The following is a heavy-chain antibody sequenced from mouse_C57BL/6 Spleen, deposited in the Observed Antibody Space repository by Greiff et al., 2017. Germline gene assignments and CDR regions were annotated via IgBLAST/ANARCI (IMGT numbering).Heavy chain of an antibody. CDR2: ISSGSSTI. Sequence: EVKLMESGGGLVKPGGSLKLSCAASGFTFSDYGMHWVRQAPEKGLEWVAYISSGSSTIYYADTVKGRFTISRDNAKNTLFLQMTSLRSEDTAMYYCARTGTEGAMDYWGQGTSVTVSS. V-gene: IGHV5-17*01. J-gene: IGHJ4*01. CDR1: GFTFSDYG. D-gene: IGHD4-1*01. CDR3: ARTGTEGAMDY.